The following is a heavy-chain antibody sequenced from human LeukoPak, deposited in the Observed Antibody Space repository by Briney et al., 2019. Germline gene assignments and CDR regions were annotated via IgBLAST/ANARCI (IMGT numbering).Heavy chain of an antibody. Sequence: GGSLRLPCAASGFTFSSYAMHWVRQAPGKGLEWVAVISYDGSNKYYADSVKGRFTISRDNSKNTLYLQMNSLRAEDTAVYYCARQASAGKTLYFDYWGQGTLVTVSS. V-gene: IGHV3-30-3*01. J-gene: IGHJ4*02. D-gene: IGHD6-13*01. CDR1: GFTFSSYA. CDR2: ISYDGSNK. CDR3: ARQASAGKTLYFDY.